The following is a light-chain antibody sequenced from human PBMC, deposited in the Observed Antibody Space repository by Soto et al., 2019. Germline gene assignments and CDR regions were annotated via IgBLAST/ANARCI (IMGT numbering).Light chain of an antibody. V-gene: IGKV1-5*01. CDR1: QSVSDS. CDR2: DVS. CDR3: QQYDYSRT. Sequence: DIQMTQSPSTLSASVGDTVTITCRASQSVSDSLAWYQVKPGEAPKLLIFDVSNLETGAPSRFSGSGSGTEFSLTIRGLQPDDFATYYCQQYDYSRTFGQGTKVDIK. J-gene: IGKJ1*01.